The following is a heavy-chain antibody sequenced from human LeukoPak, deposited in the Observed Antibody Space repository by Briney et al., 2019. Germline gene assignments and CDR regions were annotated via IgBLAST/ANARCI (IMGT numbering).Heavy chain of an antibody. CDR3: ARTPSMWPDAFDI. CDR1: EFTFSSYW. CDR2: INSDGSTT. J-gene: IGHJ3*02. V-gene: IGHV3-74*01. D-gene: IGHD2/OR15-2a*01. Sequence: GGSLRLSCAASEFTFSSYWMHWVRQAPGKGLVWVSRINSDGSTTNYADSVKGRFTISRDNAKNTLYLQVNSLRAEDTAVYYCARTPSMWPDAFDIWGQGTMVTVSS.